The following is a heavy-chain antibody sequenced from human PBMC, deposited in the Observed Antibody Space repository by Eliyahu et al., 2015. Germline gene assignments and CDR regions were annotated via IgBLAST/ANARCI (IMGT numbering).Heavy chain of an antibody. J-gene: IGHJ3*02. V-gene: IGHV3-21*06. CDR3: ARAQYGKPHDAFDI. CDR1: GFTFXXXS. Sequence: EVXLVESGGGLVKPGGSLRLXXAASGFTFXXXSMNWVRQAPGKGLEWVSSMSSSNSYKYYVDSVKGRFTISRDNAKNSLYLQMNSLRAEDTALYYCARAQYGKPHDAFDIWGQGTMVAVSS. CDR2: MSSSNSYK. D-gene: IGHD1-14*01.